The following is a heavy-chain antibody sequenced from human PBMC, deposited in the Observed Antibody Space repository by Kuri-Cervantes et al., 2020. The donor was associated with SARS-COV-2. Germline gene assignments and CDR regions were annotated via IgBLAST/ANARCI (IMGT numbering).Heavy chain of an antibody. Sequence: LSLTCAASGFTFSSYGMHWVRQAPGKGLEWVAFIRYDGSNKYYADSVKGRFTISRDNSKNTLYLQMNSLRAEDTAVYYCAEDGHDFWSGYYAPARNYYYYYMDVWGKGTTVTVSS. V-gene: IGHV3-30*02. J-gene: IGHJ6*03. CDR2: IRYDGSNK. D-gene: IGHD3-3*01. CDR3: AEDGHDFWSGYYAPARNYYYYYMDV. CDR1: GFTFSSYG.